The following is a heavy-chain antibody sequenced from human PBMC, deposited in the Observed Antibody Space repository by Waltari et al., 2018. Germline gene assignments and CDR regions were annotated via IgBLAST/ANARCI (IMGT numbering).Heavy chain of an antibody. Sequence: EGQLLESGGGLVQPGGSLRLSCAASGCMLSLYPRTWVRQAPGKGLGWVSNITADGRSRNYADSVEGRFTISRDNSKNILDLQMNTLRAEDTAVYFCAKADFGNPYWFFDLWGRGTLLTVSS. D-gene: IGHD3-10*01. CDR3: AKADFGNPYWFFDL. CDR2: ITADGRSR. V-gene: IGHV3-23*01. J-gene: IGHJ2*01. CDR1: GCMLSLYP.